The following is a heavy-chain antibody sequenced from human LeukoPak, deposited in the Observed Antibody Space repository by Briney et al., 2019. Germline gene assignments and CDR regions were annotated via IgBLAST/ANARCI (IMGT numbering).Heavy chain of an antibody. CDR3: ARDLTGDSSGYYE. Sequence: ASVKVSCKASGYTLTSYYMHWVRQAPGQGLEWMGIINPSGGSTNYAQKFQGRVTITADESTSTAYMELSSLRSEDTAVYYCARDLTGDSSGYYEWGQGTLATVSS. V-gene: IGHV1-46*01. CDR2: INPSGGST. J-gene: IGHJ4*02. CDR1: GYTLTSYY. D-gene: IGHD3-22*01.